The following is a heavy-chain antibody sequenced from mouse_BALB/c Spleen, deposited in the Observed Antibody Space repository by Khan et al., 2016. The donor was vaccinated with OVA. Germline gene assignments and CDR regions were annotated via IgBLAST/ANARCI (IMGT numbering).Heavy chain of an antibody. V-gene: IGHV1-77*01. CDR1: GYTFSDYY. CDR3: GGQGGYGSRCGWFAY. Sequence: QVQLQQSGTELARPGASVKLSCKASGYTFSDYYINWVKQRTGQGLEWIGEIYPGSGYTYYNEKFKAKATLTADKSSSTAYMQLSKLTSEDSAVYFCGGQGGYGSRCGWFAYWGQGTLVTVSA. J-gene: IGHJ3*01. CDR2: IYPGSGYT. D-gene: IGHD1-1*01.